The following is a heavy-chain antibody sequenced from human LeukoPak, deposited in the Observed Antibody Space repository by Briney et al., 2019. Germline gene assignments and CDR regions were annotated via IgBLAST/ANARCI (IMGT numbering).Heavy chain of an antibody. Sequence: GGSLRPSCVASGFTFSSYGMHWVRQAPGKGLEWVAVIWYDGSNKYYADSVKGRFTISRDNSKNTLYLQMNSLRAEDTAVYYCTRHVGGSGWYLTGWFDPWGQGTLVTVSS. CDR3: TRHVGGSGWYLTGWFDP. CDR2: IWYDGSNK. D-gene: IGHD6-19*01. V-gene: IGHV3-33*01. J-gene: IGHJ5*02. CDR1: GFTFSSYG.